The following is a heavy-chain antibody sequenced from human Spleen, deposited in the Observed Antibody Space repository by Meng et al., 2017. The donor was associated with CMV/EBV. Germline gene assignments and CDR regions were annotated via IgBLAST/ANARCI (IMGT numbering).Heavy chain of an antibody. CDR2: MNPNSGNT. CDR1: AYALMNYD. V-gene: IGHV1-8*01. J-gene: IGHJ4*02. D-gene: IGHD3-9*01. Sequence: AYALMNYDINWGRQATGQGLEWMGWMNPNSGNTNYAPKFQGRITMTRNPSIGTAYMELSSLRSDDTAVYYCARGDYDILTGGVFFDYWGRGSLVTVSS. CDR3: ARGDYDILTGGVFFDY.